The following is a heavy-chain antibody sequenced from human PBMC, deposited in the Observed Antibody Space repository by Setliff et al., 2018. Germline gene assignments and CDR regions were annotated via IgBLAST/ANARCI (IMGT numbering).Heavy chain of an antibody. CDR2: ISHSGST. J-gene: IGHJ3*02. CDR3: ARGECTNDVCYESDAFDI. V-gene: IGHV4-34*01. Sequence: PSETLSLTCAVYGGSLTDYYWSWIRQPPGMGLEWIGEISHSGSTNYNPSLESRVSISLDTSKNQFSLRLTSVTAADTAVYYCARGECTNDVCYESDAFDIWGQGTMVTVSS. D-gene: IGHD2-8*01. CDR1: GGSLTDYY.